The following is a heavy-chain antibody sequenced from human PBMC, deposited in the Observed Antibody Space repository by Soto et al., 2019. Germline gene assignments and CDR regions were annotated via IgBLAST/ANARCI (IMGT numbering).Heavy chain of an antibody. CDR3: AHRVLRTVFGLVTTTAIYFDF. D-gene: IGHD3-3*01. CDR1: GFSPTTSGVG. CDR2: IYWYDDK. V-gene: IGHV2-5*01. J-gene: IGHJ4*02. Sequence: QITLNESGPTQVKPRQTLTLTCTFTGFSPTTSGVGVGWIRQSPGKAPEWLALIYWYDDKLYSPSLKRRLTITKETSKNQVVLTMADLDPADTATYYCAHRVLRTVFGLVTTTAIYFDFWGEGTPVAVSS.